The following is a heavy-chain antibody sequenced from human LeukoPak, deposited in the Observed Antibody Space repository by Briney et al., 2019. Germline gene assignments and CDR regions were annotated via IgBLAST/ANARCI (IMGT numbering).Heavy chain of an antibody. D-gene: IGHD2-15*01. Sequence: PSETLSLTCTVSGGSISSYYWSWIRQPPGKGLEWIGYIYYSGSTNYNPSLKSRVTISIDTSKNQFSLNLSSVTAADTAVYYCARGGCSGGSCWFDYWGQGTLVTVSS. CDR1: GGSISSYY. V-gene: IGHV4-59*01. J-gene: IGHJ4*02. CDR2: IYYSGST. CDR3: ARGGCSGGSCWFDY.